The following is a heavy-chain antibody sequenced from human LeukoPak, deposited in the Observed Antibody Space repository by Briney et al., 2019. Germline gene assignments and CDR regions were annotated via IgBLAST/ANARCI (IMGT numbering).Heavy chain of an antibody. Sequence: SQTLSLTCAISGDSVSSNSAAWNWTRQSPSRGLEWLGRTYYRSKWYNDYAVSVKSRITINPDTSKNHFSLQLNSVTPEDTAVYYCARGRIAYYGMDVWGQGTTVTVSS. V-gene: IGHV6-1*01. J-gene: IGHJ6*02. CDR1: GDSVSSNSAA. CDR3: ARGRIAYYGMDV. CDR2: TYYRSKWYN.